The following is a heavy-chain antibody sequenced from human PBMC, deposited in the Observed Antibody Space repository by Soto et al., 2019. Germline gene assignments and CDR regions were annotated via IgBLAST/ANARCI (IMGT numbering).Heavy chain of an antibody. J-gene: IGHJ4*02. CDR3: TDRELIGDWDAHGAPKSFDY. V-gene: IGHV3-23*01. CDR2: ISSSGGVT. CDR1: GFTFSRYA. Sequence: EVQLLESGGGLVQPGGSLRLSCAASGFTFSRYAMSWVRQAPGKGLEWVSVISSSGGVTYYADSVKGRFTISRDNFKNSLFLQMNSLRADDTAVYYCTDRELIGDWDAHGAPKSFDYWGQGTLVTVSS. D-gene: IGHD1-26*01.